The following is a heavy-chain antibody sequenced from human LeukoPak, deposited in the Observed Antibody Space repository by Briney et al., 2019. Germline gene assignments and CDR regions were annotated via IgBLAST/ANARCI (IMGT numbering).Heavy chain of an antibody. CDR2: IYHSGST. Sequence: PSETLSLTCAVSGYSISSGYYWGWIRQPPGKGLEWIGSIYHSGSTYYNPSLKSRVTISVDTSKNQFSLKLSSVTAADTAVYYCAGGGYSYAVPLLYWGQGTLVTVSS. V-gene: IGHV4-38-2*01. D-gene: IGHD5-18*01. J-gene: IGHJ4*02. CDR1: GYSISSGYY. CDR3: AGGGYSYAVPLLY.